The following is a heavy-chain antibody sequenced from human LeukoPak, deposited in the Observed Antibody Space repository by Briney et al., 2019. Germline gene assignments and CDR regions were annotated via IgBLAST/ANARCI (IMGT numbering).Heavy chain of an antibody. V-gene: IGHV3-74*01. J-gene: IGHJ6*02. CDR3: ARDTIAAAGHFYYYGMDV. CDR2: INSDGSST. CDR1: GFTFNNYW. Sequence: GGSLRLSCAASGFTFNNYWMHWVRQAPGEGLVWVSRINSDGSSTSYADSVKGRFTISRDNAKNTLYLQMNSLRVEDTAVYYCARDTIAAAGHFYYYGMDVRGQGTTVTVS. D-gene: IGHD6-13*01.